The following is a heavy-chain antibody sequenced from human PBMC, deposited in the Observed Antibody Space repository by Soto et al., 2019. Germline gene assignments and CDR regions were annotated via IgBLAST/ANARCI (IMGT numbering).Heavy chain of an antibody. Sequence: QVQLVESGGGVVQPGRSLKLSCAASGFTFSTYGMHWVRQAPGKGLEWVAVISYDGTDKYYGDSVKGLLTISRDNSKNTLDLQMNSLRPEDTAVYFCAKGKALSLTSWYYPYYWGQGTLVPVSS. CDR3: AKGKALSLTSWYYPYY. D-gene: IGHD6-13*01. CDR2: ISYDGTDK. J-gene: IGHJ4*02. CDR1: GFTFSTYG. V-gene: IGHV3-30*18.